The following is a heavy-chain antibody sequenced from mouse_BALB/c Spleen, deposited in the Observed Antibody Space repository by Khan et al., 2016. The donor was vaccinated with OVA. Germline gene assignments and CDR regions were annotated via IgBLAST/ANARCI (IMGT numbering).Heavy chain of an antibody. J-gene: IGHJ3*01. CDR3: ARAGDGGFAY. V-gene: IGHV5-4*02. Sequence: EVELVESGGGLVKPGGSLKLSCAASGFTFSDDYMYWVRQTPEKRLEWVATISDGGSYTYYPDSVKRRFTISRDNAKNNLYLQMSSLKSEDTAMYYCARAGDGGFAYWGQGTLVTVSA. CDR1: GFTFSDDY. CDR2: ISDGGSYT. D-gene: IGHD2-3*01.